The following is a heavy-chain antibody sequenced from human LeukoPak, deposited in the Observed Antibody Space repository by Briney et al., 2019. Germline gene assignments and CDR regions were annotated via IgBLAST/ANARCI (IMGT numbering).Heavy chain of an antibody. Sequence: SVKVSCKASGGSFSTYAISWVRQAPGQGLEWMGRIIPIQGIANYAQKFRGRVTITADKSTSTAYMELSSLRSEDTAVYYCARRGHNWYYGMDVWGQGTTVTVSS. CDR1: GGSFSTYA. V-gene: IGHV1-69*04. D-gene: IGHD5-12*01. CDR3: ARRGHNWYYGMDV. CDR2: IIPIQGIA. J-gene: IGHJ6*02.